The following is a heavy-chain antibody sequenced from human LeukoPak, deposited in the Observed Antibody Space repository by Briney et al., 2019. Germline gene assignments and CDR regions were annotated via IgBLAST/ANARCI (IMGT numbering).Heavy chain of an antibody. Sequence: GGSLRLSCAASGFTFSSFGMHWVRQTPGKGLEWVTFIHNYETTEYYADSVKGRFTISRDNSKNAVYLQMNSLRVEDAAVYYCAKDDPTGRYLWGQGTLVTVSS. CDR3: AKDDPTGRYL. CDR1: GFTFSSFG. J-gene: IGHJ4*02. CDR2: IHNYETTE. D-gene: IGHD1-26*01. V-gene: IGHV3-30*02.